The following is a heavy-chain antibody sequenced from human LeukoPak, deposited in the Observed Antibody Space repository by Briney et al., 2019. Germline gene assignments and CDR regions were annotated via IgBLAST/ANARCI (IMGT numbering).Heavy chain of an antibody. CDR2: INHSGST. CDR3: ATYYYDSSGHFDY. Sequence: SETLSLTCAVYGGSFSGYYWSWIRQPPGKGLEWIGEINHSGSTNYNPSLKSRVTISVDTSKNQFSLKLSSVTAADTAVYYCATYYYDSSGHFDYWGQGTLVTVSS. V-gene: IGHV4-34*01. J-gene: IGHJ4*02. D-gene: IGHD3-22*01. CDR1: GGSFSGYY.